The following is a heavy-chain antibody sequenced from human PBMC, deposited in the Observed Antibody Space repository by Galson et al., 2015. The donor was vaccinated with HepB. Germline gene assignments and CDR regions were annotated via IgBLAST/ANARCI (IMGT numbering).Heavy chain of an antibody. CDR1: GFTFSSYA. J-gene: IGHJ6*02. CDR2: ISYDGSNK. V-gene: IGHV3-30-3*01. Sequence: SLRLSCAASGFTFSSYAMHWVRQAPGKGLEWVAVISYDGSNKYYADSVKGRFTISRDNSKNTLYLQMNSLRAEDTAVYYCAKDPADPISVPDYYDSSGYNYYGMDVWGQGTTVTVSS. CDR3: AKDPADPISVPDYYDSSGYNYYGMDV. D-gene: IGHD3-22*01.